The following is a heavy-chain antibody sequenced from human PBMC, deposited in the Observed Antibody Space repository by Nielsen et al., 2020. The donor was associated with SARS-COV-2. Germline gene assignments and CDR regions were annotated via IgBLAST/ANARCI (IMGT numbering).Heavy chain of an antibody. Sequence: GSLRLSCTVSGGSISSGGYYWSWIRQHPGKGLEWIGYIYYSGSTNYNPSLKSRVTISVDTSKNQFSLKLSSVTAADTAVYYCAKDPTTYYDFWSGYYYGMDVWGQGTTVTVSS. V-gene: IGHV4-61*08. J-gene: IGHJ6*02. D-gene: IGHD3-3*01. CDR2: IYYSGST. CDR3: AKDPTTYYDFWSGYYYGMDV. CDR1: GGSISSGGYY.